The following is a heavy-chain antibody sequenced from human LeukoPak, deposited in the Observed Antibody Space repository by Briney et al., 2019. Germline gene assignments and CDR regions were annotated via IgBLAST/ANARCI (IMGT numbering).Heavy chain of an antibody. V-gene: IGHV4-59*01. CDR2: VFDSGGT. Sequence: SETLSLTCTVSGGSISNYWWSWIRQPPGKGLEWIGYVFDSGGTNYDPSLKSRVTISVDTSKKQFSLKLSSVTAADTAVYYCARGYSSSWNYFDYWGQGTLVTVSS. J-gene: IGHJ4*02. CDR3: ARGYSSSWNYFDY. D-gene: IGHD6-13*01. CDR1: GGSISNYW.